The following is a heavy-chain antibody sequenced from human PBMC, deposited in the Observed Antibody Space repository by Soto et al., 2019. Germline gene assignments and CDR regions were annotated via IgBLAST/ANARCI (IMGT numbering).Heavy chain of an antibody. CDR1: GYIFTKYW. V-gene: IGHV5-51*01. Sequence: GESLKISCQGSGYIFTKYWIGWVRQMSGKGLEWVGIIYPGDSDTRYSPSFQGRVTISADKSINTAFLQWSSLKASDTAMYYCARRRWSSGWYDAIIDYWGQGTLVTAPQ. CDR2: IYPGDSDT. D-gene: IGHD6-19*01. CDR3: ARRRWSSGWYDAIIDY. J-gene: IGHJ4*02.